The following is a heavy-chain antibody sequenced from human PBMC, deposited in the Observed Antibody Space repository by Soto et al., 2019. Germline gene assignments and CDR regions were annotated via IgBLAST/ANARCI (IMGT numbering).Heavy chain of an antibody. V-gene: IGHV1-8*01. Sequence: ASVKVSCKASGYTFTSYDINWVRQATGQGLEWMGWMNPNSGNTGYAQKFQGRVTMTRNTSISTAYMELSSLRSEDTAVYYCARGRRQLFDYYGMDVWGQGTTVTVSS. CDR3: ARGRRQLFDYYGMDV. J-gene: IGHJ6*02. D-gene: IGHD6-6*01. CDR1: GYTFTSYD. CDR2: MNPNSGNT.